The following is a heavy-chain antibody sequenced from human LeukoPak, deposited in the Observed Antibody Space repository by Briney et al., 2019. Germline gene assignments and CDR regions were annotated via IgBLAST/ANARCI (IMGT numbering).Heavy chain of an antibody. CDR2: INPHSGGT. Sequence: ASVKVSCKASGYSFTGYYIHWVRQAPGQGLEWMGRINPHSGGTDYAQKFQDRVTMTRDTSITTAYMAVSSLTSDDTAVYYCAREISGSCYYWGQGTLVTVSS. CDR1: GYSFTGYY. J-gene: IGHJ4*02. D-gene: IGHD1-26*01. V-gene: IGHV1-2*06. CDR3: AREISGSCYY.